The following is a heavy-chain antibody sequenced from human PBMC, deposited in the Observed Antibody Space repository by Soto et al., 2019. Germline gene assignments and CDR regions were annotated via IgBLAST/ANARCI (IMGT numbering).Heavy chain of an antibody. Sequence: ASVKVSCKASGYTFTSYGISWVRQAPGQGLEWMGWISSYNGNTNYAQKLQGRVTMTTDTSTSTAYMELRSLRSDDTAVYYCAIGPRSIQDPYILVVPAAILGFDPWGQGTLVTVSS. CDR2: ISSYNGNT. V-gene: IGHV1-18*04. D-gene: IGHD2-2*01. J-gene: IGHJ5*02. CDR3: AIGPRSIQDPYILVVPAAILGFDP. CDR1: GYTFTSYG.